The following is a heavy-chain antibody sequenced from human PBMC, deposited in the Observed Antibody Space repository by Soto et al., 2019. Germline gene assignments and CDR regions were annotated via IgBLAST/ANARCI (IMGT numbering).Heavy chain of an antibody. V-gene: IGHV3-9*01. CDR1: GFTFDDYA. D-gene: IGHD6-19*01. CDR3: AKDMLFFSVAGPFDY. Sequence: EVQLVESGGGLVQPGRSLRLSCAASGFTFDDYAMHWVRQAPGKGLEWVSGISWNSGSIGYADSVKGRFTISRDNAKNSLYLQMNSLRAEDTALYYCAKDMLFFSVAGPFDYWGQGTLVTVSS. CDR2: ISWNSGSI. J-gene: IGHJ4*02.